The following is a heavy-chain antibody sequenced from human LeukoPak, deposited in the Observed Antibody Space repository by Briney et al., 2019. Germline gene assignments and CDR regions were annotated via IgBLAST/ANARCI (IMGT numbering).Heavy chain of an antibody. Sequence: PGGSLRLSCAASGFTVSSNYMNWVRQAPGKGLEWVSVIYSGGSTYYADSVKGRFTISRDNSKNTLYLQMNSLRAEDTAVYYCARALVRGSVDYWGQGTLVTVSS. CDR2: IYSGGST. CDR3: ARALVRGSVDY. V-gene: IGHV3-53*01. CDR1: GFTVSSNY. J-gene: IGHJ4*02.